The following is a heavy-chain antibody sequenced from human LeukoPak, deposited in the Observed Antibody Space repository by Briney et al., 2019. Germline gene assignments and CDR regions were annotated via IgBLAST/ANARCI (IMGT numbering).Heavy chain of an antibody. CDR2: INHSGST. V-gene: IGHV4-34*01. Sequence: SETLSLTCAVYGESFSGYYWTWIRQPPGKGLEWIAEINHSGSTNYNPSLKSRVTISVDTSKNQFSLRLTSLTAADTAVYYCARGRWIQLWQHYYYSMDVWGKGTTVTVSS. CDR1: GESFSGYY. CDR3: ARGRWIQLWQHYYYSMDV. D-gene: IGHD5-18*01. J-gene: IGHJ6*03.